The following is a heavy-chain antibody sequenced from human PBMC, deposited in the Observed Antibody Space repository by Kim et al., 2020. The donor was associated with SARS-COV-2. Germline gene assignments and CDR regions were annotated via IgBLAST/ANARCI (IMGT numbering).Heavy chain of an antibody. V-gene: IGHV3-23*01. CDR1: GFTFNNYI. D-gene: IGHD3-22*01. J-gene: IGHJ5*02. CDR2: ISGSRATT. Sequence: GGSLRLSCGTSGFTFNNYIINWVRQAPGKGLEWVSLISGSRATTSYADSVKGRFTISRDNSKNTLYLQMSSLRAEDTAVYFCAKGGGYHFDPWGQGTLVTVSS. CDR3: AKGGGYHFDP.